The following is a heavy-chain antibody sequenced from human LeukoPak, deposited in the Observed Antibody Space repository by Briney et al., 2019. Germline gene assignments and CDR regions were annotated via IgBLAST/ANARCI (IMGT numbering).Heavy chain of an antibody. J-gene: IGHJ4*02. CDR3: ARTIVAAGPYYFEY. CDR2: IYPYDSET. CDR1: EYSFGTW. D-gene: IGHD6-13*01. Sequence: GESLKISCKLSEYSFGTWIGWVRQMPGKGLEWMGIIYPYDSETRYSPSFQGQVTISVDTSINTAYLHWSILKASDTAMYYCARTIVAAGPYYFEYWGQGTLLTVSS. V-gene: IGHV5-51*01.